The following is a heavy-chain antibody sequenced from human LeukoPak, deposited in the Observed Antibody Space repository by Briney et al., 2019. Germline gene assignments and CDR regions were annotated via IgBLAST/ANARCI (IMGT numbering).Heavy chain of an antibody. CDR2: INIGGTNT. V-gene: IGHV3-11*01. J-gene: IGHJ5*02. Sequence: PGGSLRLPCAASGFTFNDYYMIWIRQAPGKGLEWLSYINIGGTNTHYADSVKGRFTISRDNAKKSLYLEMNNLRAEDTAVYYCATDGAGFDTWGQGVLVTVSS. CDR1: GFTFNDYY. CDR3: ATDGAGFDT.